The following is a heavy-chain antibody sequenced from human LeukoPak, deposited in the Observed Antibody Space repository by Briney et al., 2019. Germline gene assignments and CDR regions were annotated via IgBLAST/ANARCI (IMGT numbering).Heavy chain of an antibody. CDR3: ARTFDIVVVPAAIKDYWYFDL. CDR2: IYYSGST. CDR1: GGSISSSSYY. V-gene: IGHV4-39*01. D-gene: IGHD2-2*02. J-gene: IGHJ2*01. Sequence: PSETLSLTCTVSGGSISSSSYYWGWIRQPPGKGLEWIGSIYYSGSTYYNPSLKSRVTISVDTSKNQFSLKLNSVTAADTAVYYCARTFDIVVVPAAIKDYWYFDLWGRGTLVTVSS.